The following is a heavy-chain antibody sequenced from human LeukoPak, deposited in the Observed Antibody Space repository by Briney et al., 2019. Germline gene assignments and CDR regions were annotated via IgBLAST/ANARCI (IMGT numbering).Heavy chain of an antibody. CDR1: GGSISTNY. CDR3: ARGSFDGSGYYLFDY. Sequence: SETLSLTCTVSGGSISTNYWSWIRQPAGKGLELIGRIYNSGNTNYSPSLESRVTMSADTSKNQFSLKLSSVTAADTAVYYCARGSFDGSGYYLFDYWGQGTLVTVSS. D-gene: IGHD3-22*01. V-gene: IGHV4-4*07. J-gene: IGHJ4*02. CDR2: IYNSGNT.